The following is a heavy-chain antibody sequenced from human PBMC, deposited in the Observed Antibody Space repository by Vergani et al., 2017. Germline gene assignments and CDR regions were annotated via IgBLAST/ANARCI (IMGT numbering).Heavy chain of an antibody. D-gene: IGHD2/OR15-2a*01. CDR2: IYYSGST. Sequence: QLQLQESGPGLVKPSETLSLTCTVSGGSISSSSYYWGWIRQPPRKGLEWIGSIYYSGSTYYNPSLKSRVTISVDTSKNQFSLKLSSVTAADTAVYYCARTSTLYGMDVWGQGTTVTVSS. CDR3: ARTSTLYGMDV. V-gene: IGHV4-39*01. CDR1: GGSISSSSYY. J-gene: IGHJ6*02.